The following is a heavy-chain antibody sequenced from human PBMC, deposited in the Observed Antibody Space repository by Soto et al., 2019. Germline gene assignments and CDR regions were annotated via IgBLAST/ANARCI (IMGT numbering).Heavy chain of an antibody. CDR2: LSGSGGST. Sequence: EVQLLESGGGLVQPGGSLRLSCAASGFTFSSYAMSWVRQAPGKGLEWVSALSGSGGSTYYADSVKGRFTISRDNSKNTLYLQMNSLKAEDTAVYYCAKDTLGYCSGGSCRHGFDPWGQGTLVNVSS. J-gene: IGHJ5*02. D-gene: IGHD2-15*01. CDR3: AKDTLGYCSGGSCRHGFDP. V-gene: IGHV3-23*01. CDR1: GFTFSSYA.